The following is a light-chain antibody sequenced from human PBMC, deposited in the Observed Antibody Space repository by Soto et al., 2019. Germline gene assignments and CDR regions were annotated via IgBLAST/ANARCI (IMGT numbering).Light chain of an antibody. V-gene: IGKV3-15*01. CDR3: QQYNTWRSIS. CDR1: QSVSTK. Sequence: EIVMTQSPATLSVSPGERVTLSCRASQSVSTKLGWYQHKPGQAPRLLIYDTSTRAAGTPARFTGSGSGTDFTLTISSLQSEDFAVYYCQQYNTWRSISFGQGTRLEIK. J-gene: IGKJ5*01. CDR2: DTS.